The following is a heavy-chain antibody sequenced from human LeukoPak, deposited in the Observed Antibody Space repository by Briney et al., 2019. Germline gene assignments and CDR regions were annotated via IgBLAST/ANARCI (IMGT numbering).Heavy chain of an antibody. D-gene: IGHD3-3*01. CDR3: ARDRPLRFLDYYYGMDV. CDR2: ISYDGSNK. Sequence: GGSLRLSCAASGFTFSSYAMHWVRQAPGEGLEWVAVISYDGSNKYYADSVKGRFTISRDNSKNTLYLQMNSLRAEDTAVYYCARDRPLRFLDYYYGMDVWGQGTTVTVSS. J-gene: IGHJ6*02. CDR1: GFTFSSYA. V-gene: IGHV3-30-3*01.